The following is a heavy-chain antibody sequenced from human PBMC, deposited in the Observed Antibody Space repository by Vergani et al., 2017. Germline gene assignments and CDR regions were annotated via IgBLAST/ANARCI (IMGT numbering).Heavy chain of an antibody. CDR2: ICYSGSI. Sequence: QVQLQESGPGLVKPSETLSLTCTVSGGSISSYYWSWIRQPPGKGLEWIGYICYSGSINYNPSLKSRVTISVDTSKNQFSLKLSSVTAADTAVYYCARGRIDCSSTSCYTPWFDPWGQGTLVTVSS. CDR1: GGSISSYY. J-gene: IGHJ5*02. CDR3: ARGRIDCSSTSCYTPWFDP. D-gene: IGHD2-2*02. V-gene: IGHV4-59*01.